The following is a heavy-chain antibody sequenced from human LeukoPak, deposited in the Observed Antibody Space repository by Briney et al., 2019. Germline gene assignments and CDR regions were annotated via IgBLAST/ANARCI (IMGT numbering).Heavy chain of an antibody. CDR3: ARVHSSGWN. CDR2: ISSSGSTI. J-gene: IGHJ4*02. D-gene: IGHD6-19*01. CDR1: GFTFSSYE. Sequence: GGSLGLSCAASGFTFSSYEMNWVRQAPGKGLEWVSYISSSGSTIYYADSVKGRFTISRDNAKNSLYPQMNSLRVEDTAVYYCARVHSSGWNWGQGTLVTVSS. V-gene: IGHV3-48*03.